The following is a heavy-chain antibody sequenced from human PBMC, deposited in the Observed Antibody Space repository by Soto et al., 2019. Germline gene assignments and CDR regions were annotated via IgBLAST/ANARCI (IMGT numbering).Heavy chain of an antibody. CDR3: ARVAPYSGGWYYFDF. Sequence: SETLSLTCAVYGGSFSGYYWTWIRQPPGKGLEWIGEINHSGSTNYNPSLTSRVTISVDTSKNQFSLKLSSVTAEDTAVFYCARVAPYSGGWYYFDFWGQGTLVTVSS. V-gene: IGHV4-34*01. CDR2: INHSGST. D-gene: IGHD6-19*01. J-gene: IGHJ4*02. CDR1: GGSFSGYY.